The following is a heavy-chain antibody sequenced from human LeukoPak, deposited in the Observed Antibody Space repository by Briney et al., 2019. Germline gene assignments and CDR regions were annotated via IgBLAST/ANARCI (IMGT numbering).Heavy chain of an antibody. D-gene: IGHD5-12*01. V-gene: IGHV3-7*03. CDR3: AKLVGYSGYDSDY. CDR2: IKQDGNEK. Sequence: GGSLRLSCAASGFTFTTYWMSWVRQAPGEGLEWVANIKQDGNEKYYVDSVKGRFTISRDNAKNSLYLQMNSLRAEDTALYYCAKLVGYSGYDSDYWGQGTLVTVSS. CDR1: GFTFTTYW. J-gene: IGHJ4*02.